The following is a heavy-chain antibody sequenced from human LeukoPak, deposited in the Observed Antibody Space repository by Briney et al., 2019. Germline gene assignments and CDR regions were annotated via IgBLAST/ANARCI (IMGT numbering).Heavy chain of an antibody. J-gene: IGHJ4*02. CDR2: ISSSGSTM. CDR1: GFTFSSYE. V-gene: IGHV3-48*03. CDR3: ASLRPRQQLVVDH. Sequence: PGGSLRLSCAASGFTFSSYEMNWVRQAPGKGLEWVSYISSSGSTMYYADSMKGRFTISRDNAKNSLYLQMNSLRVEDTAVYYCASLRPRQQLVVDHWGQGTLVTVSS. D-gene: IGHD6-13*01.